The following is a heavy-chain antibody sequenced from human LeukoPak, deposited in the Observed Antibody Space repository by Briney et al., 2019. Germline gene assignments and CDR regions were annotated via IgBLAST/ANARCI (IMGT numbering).Heavy chain of an antibody. J-gene: IGHJ6*02. CDR2: LNGSGGST. Sequence: WGTLRLSCAASGFTFSSYAMSWLHQALGLEPQRVSALNGSGGSTYYADSVQGRFTISTDNSKNTLYLQMNSLRADDTAVYHCAKDHGHMIYYYYGMPVWGQATTVTVPS. V-gene: IGHV3-23*01. D-gene: IGHD3-16*01. CDR3: AKDHGHMIYYYYGMPV. CDR1: GFTFSSYA.